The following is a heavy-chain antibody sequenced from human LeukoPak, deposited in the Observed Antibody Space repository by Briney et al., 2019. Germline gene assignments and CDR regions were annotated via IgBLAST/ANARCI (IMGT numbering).Heavy chain of an antibody. CDR1: GYTFTSYA. Sequence: GASVKVSCKASGYTFTSYAMHWVRQAPGQGLEWMGRIIPILGIANYAQKFQGRVTITADKSTSTAYMELSSLRSEDTAVYYCARAPSSGWYGGYFDYWGQGTLVTVSS. V-gene: IGHV1-69*04. J-gene: IGHJ4*02. D-gene: IGHD6-19*01. CDR3: ARAPSSGWYGGYFDY. CDR2: IIPILGIA.